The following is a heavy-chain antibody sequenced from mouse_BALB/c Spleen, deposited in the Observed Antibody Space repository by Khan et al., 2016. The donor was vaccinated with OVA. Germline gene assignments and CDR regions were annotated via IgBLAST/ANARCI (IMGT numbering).Heavy chain of an antibody. CDR3: AIERGRYDAMDY. Sequence: QLEESGPGLVKPSQSLSLTCTVTGYSITSDYAWNWIRQFPGNKLEWMGCISYSGSTNYSPSLTSRISITRDTSKNQFFLQLNSVVSKDTATYYWAIERGRYDAMDYWGQGTSVTVSS. J-gene: IGHJ4*01. CDR1: GYSITSDYA. CDR2: ISYSGST. D-gene: IGHD4-1*01. V-gene: IGHV3-2*02.